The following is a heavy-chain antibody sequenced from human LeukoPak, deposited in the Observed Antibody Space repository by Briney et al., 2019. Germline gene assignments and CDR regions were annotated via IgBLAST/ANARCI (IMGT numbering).Heavy chain of an antibody. V-gene: IGHV1-2*02. Sequence: GASVKVSCKASGGTFSSYAISWVRQAPGQGLEWMGWINPNSGGTNYAQKFQGRVTMTRDTSISTAYMELSRLRSDDTAVYYCARGPHCSSTSCYSSWFDPWGQGTLVTVSS. D-gene: IGHD2-2*01. J-gene: IGHJ5*02. CDR3: ARGPHCSSTSCYSSWFDP. CDR1: GGTFSSYA. CDR2: INPNSGGT.